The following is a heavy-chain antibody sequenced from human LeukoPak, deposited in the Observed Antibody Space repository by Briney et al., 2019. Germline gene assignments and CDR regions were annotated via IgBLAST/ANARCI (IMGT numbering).Heavy chain of an antibody. CDR1: GGSISSYY. CDR2: IYTSGST. Sequence: PSETLSLTCTVSGGSISSYYWSWIRQPAGKGLEWIGRIYTSGSTNYNPSLKSRVTMSVDTSKNQFSLKLSSVTAADTAVYYCARIKESSSGWTHNWFDPWGQGTLVTVSS. D-gene: IGHD6-19*01. V-gene: IGHV4-4*07. CDR3: ARIKESSSGWTHNWFDP. J-gene: IGHJ5*02.